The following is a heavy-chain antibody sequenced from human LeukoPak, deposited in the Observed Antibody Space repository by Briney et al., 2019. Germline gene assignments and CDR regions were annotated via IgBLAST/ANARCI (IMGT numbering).Heavy chain of an antibody. CDR2: IYYSGST. V-gene: IGHV4-59*11. D-gene: IGHD3-22*01. CDR1: GGSISSHY. J-gene: IGHJ5*02. CDR3: ARLYDSSGYTNWLDP. Sequence: PSETLSLTCTVSGGSISSHYWSWIRQPPGKGLEWIGYIYYSGSTNYNPSLKSRVTISVDTSESQFSLKLSSVTAADTAVYYCARLYDSSGYTNWLDPWGQGTLVTVSS.